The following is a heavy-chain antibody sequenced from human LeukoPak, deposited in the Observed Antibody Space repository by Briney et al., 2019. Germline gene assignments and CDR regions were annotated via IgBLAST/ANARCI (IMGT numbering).Heavy chain of an antibody. V-gene: IGHV3-23*01. CDR2: ISGSGGST. CDR3: AKVRKDDDSSGYYDY. D-gene: IGHD3-22*01. CDR1: GFTFSSYA. Sequence: GSLRLSCAASGFTFSSYAMSWVRQAPGKGLEWVSAISGSGGSTYYADSVKGRFTISRDNSKNTLYLQMNSLRAEDTAVYYCAKVRKDDDSSGYYDYWGQGTLVTVSS. J-gene: IGHJ4*02.